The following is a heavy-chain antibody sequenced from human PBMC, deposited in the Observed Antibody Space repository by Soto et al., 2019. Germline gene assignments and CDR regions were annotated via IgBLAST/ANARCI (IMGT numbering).Heavy chain of an antibody. CDR3: TRTGGCYDFLSVIGVRLKGWFDP. D-gene: IGHD3-3*01. CDR1: GYTFTSSG. V-gene: IGHV1-18*01. CDR2: ISEYNGNT. Sequence: ASVKVSCTASGYTFTSSGLSSDRQAPGQGLDWMGWISEYNGNTNYKEEQQGRGTMNRNTTTSTDYMELRSVRSDDTVVHYCTRTGGCYDFLSVIGVRLKGWFDPWGQGTLVTVSS. J-gene: IGHJ5*02.